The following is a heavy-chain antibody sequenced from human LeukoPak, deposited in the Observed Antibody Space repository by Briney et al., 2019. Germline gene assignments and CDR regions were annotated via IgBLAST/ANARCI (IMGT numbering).Heavy chain of an antibody. CDR3: ARTSSSWPYYYYYMDV. V-gene: IGHV4-59*08. CDR2: ISYRGST. CDR1: GASISRYY. J-gene: IGHJ6*03. D-gene: IGHD6-13*01. Sequence: SETLSLTCTVSGASISRYYWSWIRQPPGKALEWIGHISYRGSTYYNPSLKSRVTISVDTSKNQFSLKLSSVTAADTAVYYCARTSSSWPYYYYYMDVWGKGTTVTISS.